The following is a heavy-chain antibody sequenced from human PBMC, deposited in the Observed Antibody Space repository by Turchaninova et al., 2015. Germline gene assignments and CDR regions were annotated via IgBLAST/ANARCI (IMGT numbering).Heavy chain of an antibody. D-gene: IGHD2-21*02. J-gene: IGHJ6*02. CDR1: SDTCTRAG. CDR2: NRAYNGNT. V-gene: IGHV1-18*01. Sequence: KTWSDTCTRAGIKWGRQAPEQGLEGRGRNRAYNGNTNNAQRHQGRVAMTTDTSTSTADMELRSLRSDDTAVYYCARGHGRHIVVVTASRYYYGMDVWGQGTTVTVSS. CDR3: ARGHGRHIVVVTASRYYYGMDV.